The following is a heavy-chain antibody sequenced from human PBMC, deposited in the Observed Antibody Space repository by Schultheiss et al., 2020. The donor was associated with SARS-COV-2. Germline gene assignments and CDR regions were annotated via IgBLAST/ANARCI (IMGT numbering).Heavy chain of an antibody. D-gene: IGHD2-21*02. CDR1: GFTFSNYA. CDR2: ISSSSSTI. V-gene: IGHV3-48*03. Sequence: GGSLRLSCAASGFTFSNYAMHWVRQAPGKGLEWVSYISSSSSTIYYADSVKGRFTISRDNAKNSLYLQMNSLRAEDTAVYYCAKDLYWHIVVVTNMDVWGQGTTVTVSS. CDR3: AKDLYWHIVVVTNMDV. J-gene: IGHJ6*02.